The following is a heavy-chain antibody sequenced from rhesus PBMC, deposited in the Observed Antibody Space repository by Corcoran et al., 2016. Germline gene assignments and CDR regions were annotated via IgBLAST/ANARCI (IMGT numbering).Heavy chain of an antibody. J-gene: IGHJ4*01. CDR3: ARGDGTGYYYFDS. D-gene: IGHD6-31*01. CDR1: GYTFTDYY. V-gene: IGHV1S2*01. Sequence: QVQLVQSGAEVKKPGSSVKVSCKASGYTFTDYYVHWVRPAPRQGLEWMGWINPYNGNTKYEQRFQGRVTMTRDTSTSTAYMELISLTSEDTADYYCARGDGTGYYYFDSWGRGVLVTVSA. CDR2: INPYNGNT.